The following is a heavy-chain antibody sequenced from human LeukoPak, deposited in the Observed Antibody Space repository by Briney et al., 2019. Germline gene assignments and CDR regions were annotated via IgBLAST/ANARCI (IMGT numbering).Heavy chain of an antibody. Sequence: PETLSLTCTVFGGSITSSSYYWGWIRQPPGKGLEWIGSIYNSGSTYYNPSLKSRVTISIDTSKNQFSLKLSSVTAADTAVYYCFLSYCCGDCYSNYYYYYMDVWGKGTTVTVSS. V-gene: IGHV4-39*01. CDR2: IYNSGST. J-gene: IGHJ6*03. CDR3: FLSYCCGDCYSNYYYYYMDV. CDR1: GGSITSSSYY. D-gene: IGHD2-21*01.